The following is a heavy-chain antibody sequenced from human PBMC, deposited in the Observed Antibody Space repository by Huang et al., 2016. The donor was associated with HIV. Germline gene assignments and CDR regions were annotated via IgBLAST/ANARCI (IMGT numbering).Heavy chain of an antibody. CDR2: TGSDSRDT. D-gene: IGHD3-22*01. Sequence: QVQLVQSGGEVKQPGASVRVSCKASGYDFGSYGMSWVRQAPGQGMEGLGWTGSDSRDTRTAQKFQCIVTMTTDRSATTTYMELRSLRYDDTAVYYCARDTYYTDIWKRNDASFLWGQGTMITVYS. J-gene: IGHJ3*01. CDR1: GYDFGSYG. V-gene: IGHV1-18*01. CDR3: ARDTYYTDIWKRNDASFL.